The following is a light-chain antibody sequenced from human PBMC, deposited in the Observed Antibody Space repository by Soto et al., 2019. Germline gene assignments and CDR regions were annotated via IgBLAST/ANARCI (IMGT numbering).Light chain of an antibody. Sequence: EIVMTQSPATLSVSPGERATLSCRASQSVSSNLAWYQQKPGQAPRLLIYGPSTRATGIPARFSGSGSGTEFTLTISSLQSEDFAVYYCQQYNNWPITFGQGTRLEMK. V-gene: IGKV3-15*01. CDR3: QQYNNWPIT. J-gene: IGKJ5*01. CDR2: GPS. CDR1: QSVSSN.